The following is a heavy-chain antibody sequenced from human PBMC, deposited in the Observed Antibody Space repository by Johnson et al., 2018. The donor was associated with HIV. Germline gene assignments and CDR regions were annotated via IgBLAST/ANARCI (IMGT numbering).Heavy chain of an antibody. Sequence: VQVVESGGGLVQPGGSLRLCCTASGFTFSRYWMSWVRQAPGKGLEWVANIKEDGSEKYYVDSVKGRFTMSRDNAKNSLCLQMNSLRAEDTAVYYCARGDYYDTSGNFIDAFDIWGQGTMVTVSS. CDR1: GFTFSRYW. D-gene: IGHD3-22*01. CDR2: IKEDGSEK. J-gene: IGHJ3*02. V-gene: IGHV3-7*04. CDR3: ARGDYYDTSGNFIDAFDI.